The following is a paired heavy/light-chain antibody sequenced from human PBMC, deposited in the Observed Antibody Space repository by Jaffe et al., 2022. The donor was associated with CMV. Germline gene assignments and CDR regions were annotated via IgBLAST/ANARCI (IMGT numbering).Heavy chain of an antibody. CDR1: GYSFTSYW. D-gene: IGHD1-7*01. CDR3: ASSFKLELQEEGAFDI. Sequence: EVQLVQSGAEVKKPGESLKISCKGSGYSFTSYWIGWVRQMPGKGLEWMGIIYPGDSDTRYSPSFQGQVTISADKSISTAYLQWSSLKASDTAMYYCASSFKLELQEEGAFDIWGQGTMVTVSS. CDR2: IYPGDSDT. J-gene: IGHJ3*02. V-gene: IGHV5-51*01.
Light chain of an antibody. CDR1: QGISNY. V-gene: IGKV1-16*02. CDR2: AAS. J-gene: IGKJ3*01. CDR3: QQYNSYPPT. Sequence: DIQMTQSPSSLSASVGDRVTITCRASQGISNYLAWFQQKPGKAPKSLIYAASSLQSGVPSKFSGSGSGTDFTLTISSLQPEDFATYYCQQYNSYPPTFGPGTKVDIK.